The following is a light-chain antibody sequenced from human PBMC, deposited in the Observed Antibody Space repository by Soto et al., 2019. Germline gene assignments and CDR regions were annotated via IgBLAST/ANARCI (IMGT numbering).Light chain of an antibody. CDR3: KQFGSSPGFT. J-gene: IGKJ3*01. CDR1: QSINSRY. V-gene: IGKV3-20*01. CDR2: GAS. Sequence: EMVLTQSPGTLSLSPGERATLSCRASQSINSRYLAWYQQKPGQAPRLLIYGASSRPTGIPDRFSGSGSGTDFTLTISRLEPEDFAVYYCKQFGSSPGFTFGPGTKLDIK.